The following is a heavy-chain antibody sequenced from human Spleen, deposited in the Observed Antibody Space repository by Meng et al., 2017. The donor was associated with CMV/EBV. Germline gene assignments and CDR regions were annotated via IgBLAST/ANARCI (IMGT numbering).Heavy chain of an antibody. CDR1: GFTFSSYS. CDR3: ARDDSVVVPAAIPFDY. D-gene: IGHD2-2*01. CDR2: ISSSSSYI. Sequence: GFTFSSYSMNWVRPAPGKGLEWVSSISSSSSYIYYADSVKGRFTISRDNAKNSLYLQMNSLRAEDTAVYYCARDDSVVVPAAIPFDYWGQGTLVTVSS. V-gene: IGHV3-21*01. J-gene: IGHJ4*02.